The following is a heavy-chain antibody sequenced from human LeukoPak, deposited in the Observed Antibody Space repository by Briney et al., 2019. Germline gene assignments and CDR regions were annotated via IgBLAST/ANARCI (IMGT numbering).Heavy chain of an antibody. CDR2: INHSGNI. J-gene: IGHJ4*02. D-gene: IGHD5-18*01. CDR1: GGSFSGYY. CDR3: AKYRYGYMGMDS. V-gene: IGHV4-34*01. Sequence: SETLSLTCRVYGGSFSGYYWSWIRQPPGKGLEWIGEINHSGNIKYNPSLKRRVIMSLDTSKNHFSLKLSSVTAAGTGVYYCAKYRYGYMGMDSWGQGTQVTVSS.